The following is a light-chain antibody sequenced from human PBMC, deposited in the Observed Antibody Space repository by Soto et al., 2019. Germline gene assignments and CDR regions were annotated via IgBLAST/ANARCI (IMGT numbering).Light chain of an antibody. CDR3: QQYYSYPWT. CDR1: QGISSY. J-gene: IGKJ1*01. V-gene: IGKV1-8*01. Sequence: AIRMTHSPSSFSASTGDRVTITCRASQGISSYLAWYQQKPGKAPKLLIYAASTLQSGVPSWFSGSGSGTNFSLTITCLQSEDFATYYCQQYYSYPWTFGQGTKVEIK. CDR2: AAS.